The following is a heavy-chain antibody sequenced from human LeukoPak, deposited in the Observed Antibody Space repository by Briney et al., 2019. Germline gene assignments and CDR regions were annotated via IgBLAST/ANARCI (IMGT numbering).Heavy chain of an antibody. Sequence: ASVKVSCKASGYTFTSYGISWVRQAPGQGLEWMGWISAYNGNTNYAQKLQGRATMTTDTSTSTAYMELRSLRSDDTAVYYCAKGTKIAVAGTPFDYWGQGTLVTVSS. V-gene: IGHV1-18*01. CDR1: GYTFTSYG. J-gene: IGHJ4*02. CDR3: AKGTKIAVAGTPFDY. D-gene: IGHD6-19*01. CDR2: ISAYNGNT.